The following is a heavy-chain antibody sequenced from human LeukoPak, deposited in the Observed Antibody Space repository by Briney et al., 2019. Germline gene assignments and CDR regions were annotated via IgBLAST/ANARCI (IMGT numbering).Heavy chain of an antibody. CDR2: IYYSGST. D-gene: IGHD3-22*01. V-gene: IGHV4-59*01. CDR3: AASGLGSGSFPFDY. CDR1: GGSISSYY. J-gene: IGHJ4*02. Sequence: PSETLSLTCTVSGGSISSYYWSWIRQPPGKGLEWIGYIYYSGSTNYNPSLKSRVTISVDTSKNQFSLKLSSVTAADTAVYYCAASGLGSGSFPFDYWGQGTLVTVSS.